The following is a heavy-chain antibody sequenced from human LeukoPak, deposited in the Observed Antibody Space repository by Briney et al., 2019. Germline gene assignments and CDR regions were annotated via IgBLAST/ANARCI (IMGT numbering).Heavy chain of an antibody. J-gene: IGHJ6*02. Sequence: SETLSLTCAVYGGSFSGYYWSWIGQPPGKGLEWIGEINHSGSTNYNPSLKSRVTISVDTSKNQFSLKLSSVTAADTAVYYCARGGGRYIYYYYGMDVWGQGTTVTVSS. CDR3: ARGGGRYIYYYYGMDV. V-gene: IGHV4-34*01. CDR1: GGSFSGYY. D-gene: IGHD2-15*01. CDR2: INHSGST.